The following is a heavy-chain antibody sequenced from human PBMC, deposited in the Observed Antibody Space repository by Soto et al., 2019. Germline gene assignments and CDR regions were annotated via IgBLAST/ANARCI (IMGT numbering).Heavy chain of an antibody. V-gene: IGHV1-69*06. J-gene: IGHJ4*02. CDR3: AAGIQLWSPFDY. Sequence: SVKVSCKASGGTFSSYIIIWVRQAPGQGLEWLGGIVPIFGTPNYAQKFQGRVTITADKSTSTAYMELISLTSEDTAFYYCAAGIQLWSPFDYWGQGTLVTVSS. CDR2: IVPIFGTP. CDR1: GGTFSSYI. D-gene: IGHD5-18*01.